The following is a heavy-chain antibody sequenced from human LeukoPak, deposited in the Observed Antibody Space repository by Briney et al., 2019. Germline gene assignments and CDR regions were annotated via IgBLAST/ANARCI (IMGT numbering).Heavy chain of an antibody. D-gene: IGHD3-3*01. V-gene: IGHV4-39*07. CDR2: IDRSGST. Sequence: SSETLSLTCTVSGGSISDIPYYWGWIRQPPGKGLEWIGNIDRSGSTSYNPSFKSRVTISLDTSKNHFSLRLNSVTAADTAVYYCAGGGGQYTSWGQGTLVTVSS. J-gene: IGHJ5*02. CDR1: GGSISDIPYY. CDR3: AGGGGQYTS.